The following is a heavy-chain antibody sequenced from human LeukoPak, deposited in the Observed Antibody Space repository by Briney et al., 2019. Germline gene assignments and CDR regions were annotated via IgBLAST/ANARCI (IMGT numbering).Heavy chain of an antibody. V-gene: IGHV3-23*01. Sequence: GGSLRLSCAASGFTFSDFAMIWVRQPPGKGLEWVSSTFQGGGEIHYADSVRGRFTISRDNSRSTLFLQMNSLRGEDTAICYCATYRQVMLPFESWGQGTLVTVSS. D-gene: IGHD5-18*01. CDR2: TFQGGGEI. CDR1: GFTFSDFA. CDR3: ATYRQVMLPFES. J-gene: IGHJ4*02.